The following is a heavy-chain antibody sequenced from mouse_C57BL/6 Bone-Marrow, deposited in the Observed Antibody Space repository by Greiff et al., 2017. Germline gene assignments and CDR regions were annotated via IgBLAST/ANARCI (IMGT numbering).Heavy chain of an antibody. J-gene: IGHJ3*01. CDR1: GYTFTSYG. D-gene: IGHD2-4*01. V-gene: IGHV1-81*01. CDR3: VDYGGFAY. CDR2: IYPRSGNT. Sequence: VKLMESGAELARPGASVKLSCKASGYTFTSYGISWVKQRTGQGLEWIGEIYPRSGNTYYTEKFKGKATLTADKSSSTAYMELRSLTSEDSAVYFCVDYGGFAYWGQGTLVTVSA.